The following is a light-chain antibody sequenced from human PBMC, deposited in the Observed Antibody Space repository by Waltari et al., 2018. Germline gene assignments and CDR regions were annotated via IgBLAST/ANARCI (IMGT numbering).Light chain of an antibody. CDR1: KLGDKF. V-gene: IGLV3-1*01. CDR3: QAWDTSTALYV. CDR2: QDY. J-gene: IGLJ1*01. Sequence: SYDLTQPPSVSVSPGQTPTITCSGHKLGDKFACWSQQKPGQSPVLVIYQDYKRPSGIPERFSGSNSGNTATLTISGTQPMDEADYYCQAWDTSTALYVFGPGTKVTVL.